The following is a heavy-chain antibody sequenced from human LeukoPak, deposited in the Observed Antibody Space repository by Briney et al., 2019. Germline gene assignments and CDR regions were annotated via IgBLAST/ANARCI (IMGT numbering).Heavy chain of an antibody. CDR2: ISSSSSYI. CDR1: GGSISSSSYY. J-gene: IGHJ4*02. Sequence: ETLSLTCTVSGGSISSSSYYWGWVRQAPGKGLEWVSSISSSSSYIYYADSVKGRFTISRDNAKNSLYLQMNSLRAEDTAVYYCARLMYGEWDYWGQGTLVTVSS. CDR3: ARLMYGEWDY. D-gene: IGHD3-10*02. V-gene: IGHV3-21*01.